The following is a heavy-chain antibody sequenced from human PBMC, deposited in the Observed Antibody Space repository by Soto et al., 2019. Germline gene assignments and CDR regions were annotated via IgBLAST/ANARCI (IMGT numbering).Heavy chain of an antibody. D-gene: IGHD5-18*01. V-gene: IGHV4-30-4*01. Sequence: QVQLQESGPGLVKPSQTLSLTCTVSGGSISSGDYYWSWIRQPPGKGLEWIGYIYYSGSTYYNPSLKSRVTISVDTSKNQSSLKLSSVTAADTAVYYCARETAMEWGWFDPWGQGTLVTVSS. CDR2: IYYSGST. J-gene: IGHJ5*02. CDR1: GGSISSGDYY. CDR3: ARETAMEWGWFDP.